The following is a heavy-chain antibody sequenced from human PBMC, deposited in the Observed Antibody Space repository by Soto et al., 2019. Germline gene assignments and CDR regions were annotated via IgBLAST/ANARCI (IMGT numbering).Heavy chain of an antibody. CDR1: GFSLSTSGVG. CDR2: IYWDDDK. Sequence: QITLKESGPTLVKPTQTLTLTCTFSGFSLSTSGVGVGWIRQPPGKALEWLALIYWDDDKRYSPSLKSRLTITKDTSKTQVVLTVTNMDPVDTATYYCAHDRRGFYGFDYWGQGTLVTVSS. J-gene: IGHJ4*02. V-gene: IGHV2-5*02. D-gene: IGHD4-17*01. CDR3: AHDRRGFYGFDY.